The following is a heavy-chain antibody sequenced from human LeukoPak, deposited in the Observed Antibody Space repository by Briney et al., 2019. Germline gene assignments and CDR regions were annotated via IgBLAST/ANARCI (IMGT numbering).Heavy chain of an antibody. J-gene: IGHJ6*03. Sequence: SSETLSLTCSVSGGYISSYYWSWIRQPAGKGLESIGHISTSGSTNYNPSLKSRVTMSVDTSKNQFSLKLSSVTAADTAVYYCARDHSSASYTYYYYYMDVWGKGTTVTVSS. D-gene: IGHD1-26*01. CDR1: GGYISSYY. CDR3: ARDHSSASYTYYYYYMDV. CDR2: ISTSGST. V-gene: IGHV4-4*07.